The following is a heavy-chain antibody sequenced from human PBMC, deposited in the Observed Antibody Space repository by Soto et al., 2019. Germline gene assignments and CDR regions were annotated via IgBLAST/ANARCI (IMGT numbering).Heavy chain of an antibody. J-gene: IGHJ6*02. CDR3: ARGLHMDV. Sequence: SETLSLTCAVYGGSFSGYYWSWIRQPPGKGLEWLGEINHSGSTNYNPSLKSRVTISVDASKNQFSLKLSSVTAADTAVYYCARGLHMDVWGQGTTVTVSS. V-gene: IGHV4-34*01. CDR2: INHSGST. CDR1: GGSFSGYY.